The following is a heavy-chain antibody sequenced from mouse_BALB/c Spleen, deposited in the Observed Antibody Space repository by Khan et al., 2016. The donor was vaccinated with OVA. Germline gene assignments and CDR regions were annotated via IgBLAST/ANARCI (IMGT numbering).Heavy chain of an antibody. CDR3: ARAYYGNYREAMDY. D-gene: IGHD2-10*01. CDR1: GFSLTGYG. CDR2: IWGDGST. J-gene: IGHJ4*01. Sequence: VKLLESGPGLVAPSQSLSITCTVSGFSLTGYGVNWVRQPPGKGLELLGMIWGDGSTDYNSGLKSRLSISKDNSKSQVFLKMNSLQTDDTASYYCARAYYGNYREAMDYWGEGASVTVSS. V-gene: IGHV2-6-7*01.